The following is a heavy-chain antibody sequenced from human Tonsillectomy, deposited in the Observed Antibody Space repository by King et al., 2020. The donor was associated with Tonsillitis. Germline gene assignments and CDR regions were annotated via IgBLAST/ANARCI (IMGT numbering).Heavy chain of an antibody. D-gene: IGHD6-13*01. J-gene: IGHJ4*02. CDR1: GFSFTTYW. V-gene: IGHV5-51*01. CDR2: IYPGDSDT. Sequence: QLVQSGAEVRKPGESLKISCKVSGFSFTTYWIGWVRQMPGKGLEWTGIIYPGDSDTRYSPSFQGQVTFSADKSISTAYLQWSSLKASDTAMYYCARAAAGSDYFDYWGQGTLVTVSS. CDR3: ARAAAGSDYFDY.